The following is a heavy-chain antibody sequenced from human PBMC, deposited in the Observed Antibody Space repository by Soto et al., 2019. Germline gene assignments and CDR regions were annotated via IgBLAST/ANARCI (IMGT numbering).Heavy chain of an antibody. Sequence: SETLSLTCTVSGGSISSGCYYWSWIRQHPGKGLEWIGYIYYIGSTYYNPSLKSRVTISVDTSKNQFSLKLSSVTAADTAVYYCARGHGSGSHDALDIWGQGTMVPDSS. CDR3: ARGHGSGSHDALDI. J-gene: IGHJ3*02. CDR1: GGSISSGCYY. CDR2: IYYIGST. D-gene: IGHD3-10*01. V-gene: IGHV4-31*03.